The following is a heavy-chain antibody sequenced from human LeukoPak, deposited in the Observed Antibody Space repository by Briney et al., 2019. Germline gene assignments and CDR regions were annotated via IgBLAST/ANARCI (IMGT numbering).Heavy chain of an antibody. CDR1: GFTFSSYS. CDR3: ARFPRGYYDILTGPLGWYFDL. J-gene: IGHJ2*01. D-gene: IGHD3-9*01. V-gene: IGHV3-48*04. Sequence: PGGSLRLSCAASGFTFSSYSMNWVRQAPGKGLEWVSYISSSSSTIYYADSVKGRFTISRDNAKNSLYLQMNSLRAEDTAVYYCARFPRGYYDILTGPLGWYFDLWGRGTLVTVSS. CDR2: ISSSSSTI.